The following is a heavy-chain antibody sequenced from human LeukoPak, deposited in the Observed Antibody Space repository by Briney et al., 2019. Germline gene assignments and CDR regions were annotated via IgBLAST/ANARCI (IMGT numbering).Heavy chain of an antibody. V-gene: IGHV4-34*01. CDR1: GGSFSGYY. Sequence: SETLSLTCAVYGGSFSGYYWSWIRQPPGKGLEWIGEINHSGSTNYNPSLKSRVTISVDTSKNQFSLKLSSVTAADTAVYYCARPAYYDFWSGYHKPRAFDIWGQGTMVTVSS. CDR2: INHSGST. CDR3: ARPAYYDFWSGYHKPRAFDI. J-gene: IGHJ3*02. D-gene: IGHD3-3*01.